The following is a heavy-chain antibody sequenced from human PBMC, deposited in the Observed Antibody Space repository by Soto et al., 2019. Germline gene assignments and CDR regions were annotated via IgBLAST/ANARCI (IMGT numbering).Heavy chain of an antibody. D-gene: IGHD1-26*01. J-gene: IGHJ4*02. V-gene: IGHV1-69-2*01. Sequence: ASVKVSCKVSGYTFTDNYIHWVQQVPGKGLEWMGLVDPEDGKTAYAEKFQGRVTLSADTSTDTAYMQLSGLKSEDTAVYYCAIRRAYRNSWYYFDSWGQGTLVTVSS. CDR2: VDPEDGKT. CDR1: GYTFTDNY. CDR3: AIRRAYRNSWYYFDS.